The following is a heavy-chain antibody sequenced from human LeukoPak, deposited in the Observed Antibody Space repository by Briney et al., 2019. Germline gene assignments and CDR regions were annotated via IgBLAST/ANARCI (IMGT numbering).Heavy chain of an antibody. J-gene: IGHJ3*02. Sequence: SETLSLTCAVSGGSISSSNWWSWVRQPPGKGLEWIGEIYHSGSTNYNPSLKSRVTISVDKSKNQFSLKLSSVTAADTAVYYCALNGREVPSGAFDIWGQGTMVTVSS. V-gene: IGHV4-4*02. CDR3: ALNGREVPSGAFDI. CDR1: GGSISSSNW. CDR2: IYHSGST. D-gene: IGHD3-16*02.